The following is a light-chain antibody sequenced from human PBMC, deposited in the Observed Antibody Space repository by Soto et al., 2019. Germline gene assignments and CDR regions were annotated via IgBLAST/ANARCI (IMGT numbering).Light chain of an antibody. V-gene: IGKV3-15*01. Sequence: IVMTQSPVTLSVSPGDRATLSCWATQGISTNLAWYQQKPGQAPRLLIYGASTRATGVPGRFSGSGSETEFTLNISSLQSEDFAIYYCQQYNNWPPRITFGQGTRLDIK. J-gene: IGKJ5*01. CDR2: GAS. CDR1: QGISTN. CDR3: QQYNNWPPRIT.